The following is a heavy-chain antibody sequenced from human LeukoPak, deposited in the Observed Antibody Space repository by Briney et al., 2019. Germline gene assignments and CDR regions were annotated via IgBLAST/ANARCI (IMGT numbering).Heavy chain of an antibody. V-gene: IGHV4-30-4*01. D-gene: IGHD2/OR15-2a*01. CDR1: GGSITSNDHY. Sequence: PSETLSLTCTVSGGSITSNDHYWSWIRQTPGQGLEWIGNIYYSGTTYYDPSLKSRVSISVDTSKSQFSLNLSSVTAADTAVYYCARYRCTTATCGFDPWGQGALVTVSS. CDR2: IYYSGTT. CDR3: ARYRCTTATCGFDP. J-gene: IGHJ5*02.